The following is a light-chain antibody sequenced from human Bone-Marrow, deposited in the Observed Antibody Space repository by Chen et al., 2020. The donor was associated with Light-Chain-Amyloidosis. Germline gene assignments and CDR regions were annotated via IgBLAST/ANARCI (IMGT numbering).Light chain of an antibody. CDR2: RNN. V-gene: IGLV1-47*01. CDR1: SSNTVSNY. CDR3: AAWDDSLSGPLYV. Sequence: QSVLTQPHSASGTPGQRVTISCSGSSSNTVSNYVYWYQQLPGTAPKLLIYRNNQRTSGVPELFSVSKVGTSASRAISGLRSEDEAEYYWAAWDDSLSGPLYVFGTGTKVTVL. J-gene: IGLJ1*01.